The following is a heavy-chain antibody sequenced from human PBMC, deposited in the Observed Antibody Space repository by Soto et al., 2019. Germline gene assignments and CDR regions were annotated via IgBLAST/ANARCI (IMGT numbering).Heavy chain of an antibody. D-gene: IGHD4-4*01. Sequence: SETLSLTFTVSGGSISSSSYYWGWIRQPPGKGLEWIGSIYYSGSTYYNPSLKSRVTISVDTSKNQFSLKLSSVTAADTAVYYCESYDYSNYYYYYMDVWGKGTTVTVSS. J-gene: IGHJ6*03. CDR1: GGSISSSSYY. CDR3: ESYDYSNYYYYYMDV. CDR2: IYYSGST. V-gene: IGHV4-39*01.